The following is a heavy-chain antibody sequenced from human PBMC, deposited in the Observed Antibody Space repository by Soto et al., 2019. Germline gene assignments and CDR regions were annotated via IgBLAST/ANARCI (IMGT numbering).Heavy chain of an antibody. J-gene: IGHJ4*02. CDR2: IWYDGSNT. CDR1: GFIFSSFG. V-gene: IGHV3-33*01. CDR3: VRDLLGSGGHFDY. Sequence: GGSLRLSCAASGFIFSSFGMHWVRQAPGKGLEWVAHIWYDGSNTYYADSVKGRFTISRDNSRNTPYLQMNSLRAEDTAVYHCVRDLLGSGGHFDYWGQGTPVTVSS. D-gene: IGHD7-27*01.